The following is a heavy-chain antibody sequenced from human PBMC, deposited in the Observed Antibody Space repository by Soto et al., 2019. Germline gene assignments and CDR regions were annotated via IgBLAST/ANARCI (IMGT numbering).Heavy chain of an antibody. D-gene: IGHD5-18*01. Sequence: SETLSLTCTVSGGSISSGGYYWSWIRQHPGKGLEWIGYIYYSGSTYYNPSLKSRVTISVDTSKNQFSLKLSSVTAADTAVYYCARDTAMESDAFDIWGQGTMVTVSS. V-gene: IGHV4-31*03. CDR2: IYYSGST. J-gene: IGHJ3*02. CDR1: GGSISSGGYY. CDR3: ARDTAMESDAFDI.